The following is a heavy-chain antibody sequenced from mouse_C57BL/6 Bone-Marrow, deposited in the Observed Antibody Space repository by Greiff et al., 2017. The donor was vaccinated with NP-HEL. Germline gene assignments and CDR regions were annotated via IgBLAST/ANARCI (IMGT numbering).Heavy chain of an antibody. CDR2: IRLKSDNYAT. D-gene: IGHD1-1*01. CDR1: GFTFSNYW. Sequence: EVKLMESGGGLVQPGGSMKLSCVASGFTFSNYWMNWVRQSPEKGLEWVAQIRLKSDNYATHYAESVKGRFTISRDDSKSSVYLQMNNLRAEDTGIYYCTGKSITTVVVDYWGQGTTLTVSS. V-gene: IGHV6-3*01. CDR3: TGKSITTVVVDY. J-gene: IGHJ2*01.